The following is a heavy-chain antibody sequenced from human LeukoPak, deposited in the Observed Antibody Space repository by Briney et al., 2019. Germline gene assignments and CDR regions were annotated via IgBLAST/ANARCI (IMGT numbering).Heavy chain of an antibody. CDR3: ARGENYDFWSGYFGHYYYGMDV. J-gene: IGHJ6*02. D-gene: IGHD3-3*01. CDR1: GGSISSGGYY. V-gene: IGHV4-31*03. Sequence: SETLSFTCTVSGGSISSGGYYWSWIRQHPGKGLEWIGYIYYSGSTYYNPSLKSRVTISVDTSKNQFSLKLSSVTAADTAVYYCARGENYDFWSGYFGHYYYGMDVWGQGTTVTVSS. CDR2: IYYSGST.